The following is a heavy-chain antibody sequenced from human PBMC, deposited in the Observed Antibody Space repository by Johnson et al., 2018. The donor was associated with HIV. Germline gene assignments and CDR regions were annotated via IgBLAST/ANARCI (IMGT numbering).Heavy chain of an antibody. CDR2: ISYDGSTK. D-gene: IGHD1-26*01. Sequence: QVQLVESGGGVVQPGGSLRLSCAASGFTFTHYAMHWVRQAPGKGLEWVSVISYDGSTKYYADSVKGRITVSRDNSKNTLSLQMDSLRPEDTAVYYCARDRSPYSRVSLGGIWGQGTMVTVSS. V-gene: IGHV3-30-3*01. CDR3: ARDRSPYSRVSLGGI. CDR1: GFTFTHYA. J-gene: IGHJ3*02.